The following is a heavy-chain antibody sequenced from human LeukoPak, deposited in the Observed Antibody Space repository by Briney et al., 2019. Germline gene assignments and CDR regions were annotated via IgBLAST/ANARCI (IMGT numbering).Heavy chain of an antibody. CDR1: GGSVSSGSYY. CDR3: ARGGVGATYAGFDY. V-gene: IGHV4-61*01. D-gene: IGHD2-8*01. J-gene: IGHJ4*02. CDR2: MHYSGRS. Sequence: PSETLSLTCTGSGGSVSSGSYYWNWIRQPPGKGLEWIGYMHYSGRSNYDPSLKSRVTISVDTSKNQFSLKLTSVTAADTAVYYCARGGVGATYAGFDYWGQGTLVTVSS.